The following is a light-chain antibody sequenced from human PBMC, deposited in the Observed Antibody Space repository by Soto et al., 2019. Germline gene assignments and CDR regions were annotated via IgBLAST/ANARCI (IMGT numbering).Light chain of an antibody. CDR3: QQYMSSVT. J-gene: IGKJ1*01. V-gene: IGKV3-20*01. CDR1: QSVDTTF. CDR2: GAS. Sequence: EIVLTQSPGSLSLSPGQRATLSCRASQSVDTTFFAWYQKKPGQAPRLLIYGASKRATGIPDRFSGSGSGTXXTXXXSRLEPEDFAVYYCQQYMSSVTFGQGTKVEIK.